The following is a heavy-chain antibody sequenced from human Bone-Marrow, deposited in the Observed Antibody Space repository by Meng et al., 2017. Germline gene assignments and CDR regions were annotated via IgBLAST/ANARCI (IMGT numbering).Heavy chain of an antibody. V-gene: IGHV1-46*01. D-gene: IGHD4-17*01. CDR2: INPSGGST. Sequence: ASVKVSCKASGYTFTSYYMHWVRQAPGQGLEWMGIINPSGGSTSYAQKFQGRVTMTRDTSTSTVYMELSSLRSEDTAVYYCARAGFATVTTGPPADYGMDVWGQGTTVTVSS. J-gene: IGHJ6*02. CDR3: ARAGFATVTTGPPADYGMDV. CDR1: GYTFTSYY.